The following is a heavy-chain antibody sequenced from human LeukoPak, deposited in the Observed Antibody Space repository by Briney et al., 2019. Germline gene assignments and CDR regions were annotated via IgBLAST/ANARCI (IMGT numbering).Heavy chain of an antibody. CDR3: ARSRYCSSTSCPGGNY. Sequence: GASVKVSCKASGYTFTSYGISWVRQAPGQGLEWMGWISAYNGNTNYAQKLQGRVTMTTDTSTSTAYMELRSLRSDDTAVYYCARSRYCSSTSCPGGNYWGQGTLVTVSS. CDR2: ISAYNGNT. CDR1: GYTFTSYG. V-gene: IGHV1-18*01. J-gene: IGHJ4*02. D-gene: IGHD2-2*01.